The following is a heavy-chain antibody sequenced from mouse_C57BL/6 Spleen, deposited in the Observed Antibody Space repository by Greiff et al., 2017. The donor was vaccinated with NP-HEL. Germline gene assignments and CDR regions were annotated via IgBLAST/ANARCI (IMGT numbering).Heavy chain of an antibody. V-gene: IGHV1-80*01. CDR1: GYAFSSYW. Sequence: LQQSGASVKISCKASGYAFSSYWINWVKQRPGKGLEWIGQIYPGDGDTNYNGKFKGKATLTADKSSSTAYMQLSSLTSEDSAVYFCARGITTVVGYWYFDVWGTGTTVTVSS. CDR3: ARGITTVVGYWYFDV. J-gene: IGHJ1*03. D-gene: IGHD1-1*01. CDR2: IYPGDGDT.